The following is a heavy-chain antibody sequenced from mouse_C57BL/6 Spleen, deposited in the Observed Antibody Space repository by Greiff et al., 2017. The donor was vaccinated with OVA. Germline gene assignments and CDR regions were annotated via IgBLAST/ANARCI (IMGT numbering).Heavy chain of an antibody. Sequence: QVQLQQSGPGLVQPSQCLSITCTVSGFSFTSYGVHWVRQSPGKGLEWLGVIWSGGSTDYYAAFMSRLSITKDNAKSQVFFKMNRLQADDTAIYYCAKEPGYYGSKNAMDYWGQGTAVTVSS. D-gene: IGHD1-1*01. V-gene: IGHV2-5*01. CDR1: GFSFTSYG. CDR2: IWSGGST. J-gene: IGHJ4*01. CDR3: AKEPGYYGSKNAMDY.